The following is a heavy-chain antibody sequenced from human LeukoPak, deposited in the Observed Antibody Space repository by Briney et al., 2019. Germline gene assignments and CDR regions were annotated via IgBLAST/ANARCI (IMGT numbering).Heavy chain of an antibody. CDR1: GFNFFNTG. Sequence: GGSLRLSCAISGFNFFNTGMGWVRQAPGKGLEWVAAIGGGASDTKYADSVMGRFTISRDNAKNTLYLQMNSLRAEDTAVYYCARFITMKVVVGKYYFDYWGQGTLVTVSS. CDR2: IGGGASDT. V-gene: IGHV3-23*01. D-gene: IGHD3-22*01. CDR3: ARFITMKVVVGKYYFDY. J-gene: IGHJ4*02.